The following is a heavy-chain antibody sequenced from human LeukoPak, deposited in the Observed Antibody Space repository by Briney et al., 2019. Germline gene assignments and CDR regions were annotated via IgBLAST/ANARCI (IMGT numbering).Heavy chain of an antibody. CDR3: AKDYPDAFDI. Sequence: GGSLRLSCAASGFTFSSYDMSWVRQAPGKGLEWVAFIRYDGSNKYYADSVKGRFTISRDNSKNTLYLQMNSLRAEDTAVYYCAKDYPDAFDIWGQGTMVTVSS. J-gene: IGHJ3*02. CDR2: IRYDGSNK. CDR1: GFTFSSYD. V-gene: IGHV3-30*02.